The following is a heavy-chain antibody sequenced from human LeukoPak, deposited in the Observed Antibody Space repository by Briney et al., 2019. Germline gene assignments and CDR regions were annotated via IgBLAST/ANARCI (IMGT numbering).Heavy chain of an antibody. J-gene: IGHJ4*02. D-gene: IGHD3-9*01. CDR2: IWYDASNK. Sequence: SGRSLRLSCAASGISFRSYGMHWVRQAPGKGLEWVTLIWYDASNKYYAESVKGRFTISRDNSRNTVFLQMNSLRAEDTAIYYCATDISTHYFGSWGQGTLVTVSS. V-gene: IGHV3-33*01. CDR3: ATDISTHYFGS. CDR1: GISFRSYG.